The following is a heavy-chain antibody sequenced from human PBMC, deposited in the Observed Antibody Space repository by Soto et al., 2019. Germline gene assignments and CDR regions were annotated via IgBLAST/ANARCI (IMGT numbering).Heavy chain of an antibody. CDR1: GGSISSYY. CDR3: ARGGYFDTFYYFDY. D-gene: IGHD3-9*01. V-gene: IGHV4-59*01. CDR2: TYYSGST. Sequence: SETLSLTCTVSGGSISSYYWSWIRQPPGKGLEWIGYTYYSGSTNYNPSLKSRVTISVDTSKNQFSLKLSSVTAADTAVYYCARGGYFDTFYYFDYWGQGTLVTVSS. J-gene: IGHJ4*02.